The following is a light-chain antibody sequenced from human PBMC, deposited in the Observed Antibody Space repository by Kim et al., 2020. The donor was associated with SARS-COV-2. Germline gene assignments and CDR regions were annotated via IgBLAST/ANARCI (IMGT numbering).Light chain of an antibody. CDR3: QPRT. Sequence: DIVMTQSPDSLAVSLGERATINCKSSQSVLYSSNNKNYLAWYQQKPGQPPKLLIYWASTRESGVPDRFSGSGSGTDFTLTISSLQAEDVAVYYCQPRTFGQGTSWRS. J-gene: IGKJ2*01. V-gene: IGKV4-1*01. CDR1: QSVLYSSNNKNY. CDR2: WAS.